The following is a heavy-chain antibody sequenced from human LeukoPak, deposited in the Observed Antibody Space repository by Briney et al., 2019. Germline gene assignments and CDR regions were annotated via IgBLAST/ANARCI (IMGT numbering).Heavy chain of an antibody. D-gene: IGHD6-19*01. CDR3: AKADSSGWYSTADY. Sequence: GGSLRLSCAASGFTFSSYGMHWVRQAPGKGLEWVAFIRYDGSNKYYADSVKGRFTISRDSSKNTLYLQMNSLRAEDTAVYYCAKADSSGWYSTADYWGQGTLVTVSS. J-gene: IGHJ4*02. CDR1: GFTFSSYG. V-gene: IGHV3-30*02. CDR2: IRYDGSNK.